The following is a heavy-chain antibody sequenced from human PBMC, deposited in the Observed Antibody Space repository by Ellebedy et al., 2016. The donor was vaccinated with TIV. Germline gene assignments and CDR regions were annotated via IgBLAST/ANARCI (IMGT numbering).Heavy chain of an antibody. J-gene: IGHJ4*01. CDR1: GGSITSYY. CDR3: ARDSLLIGDQGGFDY. D-gene: IGHD7-27*01. V-gene: IGHV4-59*01. Sequence: MPGGSLRLSCAVSGGSITSYYWSWIRQPPGKGLEWIGYIDYTGITNYNPSLESRVTMSSDTSKTRFSLKLTSVIAADTAVYYCARDSLLIGDQGGFDYWGQGMLVTVSS. CDR2: IDYTGIT.